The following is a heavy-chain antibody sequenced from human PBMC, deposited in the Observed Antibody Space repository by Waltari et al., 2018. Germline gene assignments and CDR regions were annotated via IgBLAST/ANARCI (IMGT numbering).Heavy chain of an antibody. CDR1: GGTFSSYA. Sequence: QVQLVQSGAEVKKPGSSVKVSCKASGGTFSSYAISWVRQAPGQGLEWMGGIIPILGIANYAQKFQGRGTITADESTSTAYMELSSLRSEDTAVYYCARDLIEDIVVVEQFDPWGQGTLVTVSS. D-gene: IGHD2-15*01. CDR2: IIPILGIA. CDR3: ARDLIEDIVVVEQFDP. V-gene: IGHV1-69*04. J-gene: IGHJ5*02.